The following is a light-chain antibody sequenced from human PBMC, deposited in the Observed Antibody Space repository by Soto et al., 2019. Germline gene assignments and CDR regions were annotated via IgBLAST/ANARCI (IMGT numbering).Light chain of an antibody. Sequence: EIVMTQSPATLSVSPGERATLSCRASQSVSSNLAWYQQKPGQAPRLLIYGASTRATGIPARFSGSGSGTEFTLTISSLQSEDLAVYYCQQYNNWPPWTFGQWTKVEIK. J-gene: IGKJ1*01. V-gene: IGKV3-15*01. CDR2: GAS. CDR3: QQYNNWPPWT. CDR1: QSVSSN.